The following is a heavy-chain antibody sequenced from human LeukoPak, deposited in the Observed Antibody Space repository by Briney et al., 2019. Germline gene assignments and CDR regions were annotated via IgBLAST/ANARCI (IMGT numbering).Heavy chain of an antibody. Sequence: ASVKVSCKASGYTFTSYGISWVRQAPGQGLEWMGWISAYNGNTNYAQKLQGRVTMTTDTSTSTAYMELRGLRSDDTAVYYCARVMSSSGYYPFDYWGQGTLVTVSS. CDR2: ISAYNGNT. V-gene: IGHV1-18*01. J-gene: IGHJ4*02. CDR3: ARVMSSSGYYPFDY. D-gene: IGHD3-22*01. CDR1: GYTFTSYG.